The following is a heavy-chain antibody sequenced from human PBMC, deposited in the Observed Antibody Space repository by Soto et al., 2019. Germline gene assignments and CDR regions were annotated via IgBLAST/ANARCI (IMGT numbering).Heavy chain of an antibody. CDR1: GFTFGDYA. CDR2: IRSKAYGGTT. Sequence: GGSLRLSCTASGFTFGDYAMSWFRQAPGKGLEWVGFIRSKAYGGTTEYAASVKGRFTISRDDSKSIAYLQMNSLKTEDTAVYYCTRDFDWSSIRNYYYYMDVWGKGTTVTVSS. V-gene: IGHV3-49*03. J-gene: IGHJ6*03. D-gene: IGHD3-9*01. CDR3: TRDFDWSSIRNYYYYMDV.